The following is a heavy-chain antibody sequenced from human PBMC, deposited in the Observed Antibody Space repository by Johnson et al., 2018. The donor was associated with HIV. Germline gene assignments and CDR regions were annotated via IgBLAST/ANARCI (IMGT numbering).Heavy chain of an antibody. J-gene: IGHJ3*02. CDR2: ISGSGGST. CDR3: AIEGTEDMIVVVTSRDDAFDI. Sequence: VQLVESGGGLVQPGGSLRLSCAASGFTFSSYAMSWVRQAPGKGLEWVSAISGSGGSTYYADSVKGRFTISRDNSKNTLYLQMNSLRAEDTALYYCAIEGTEDMIVVVTSRDDAFDIWGQGTMVTVSS. V-gene: IGHV3-23*04. CDR1: GFTFSSYA. D-gene: IGHD3-22*01.